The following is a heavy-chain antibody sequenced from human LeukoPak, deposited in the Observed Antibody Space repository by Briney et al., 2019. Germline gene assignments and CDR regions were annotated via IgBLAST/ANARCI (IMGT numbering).Heavy chain of an antibody. Sequence: ASVKVSCKASGYTFAGYYMHWVRQAPGQGLEWVGIINPSGGSTSYAQKFQGRVTMTRDTSTSTVYMELSSLRSEDTAVYYCARTSDSSGYYAPQHYFDYWGQGTLVTVSS. V-gene: IGHV1-46*03. J-gene: IGHJ4*02. CDR2: INPSGGST. CDR3: ARTSDSSGYYAPQHYFDY. D-gene: IGHD3-22*01. CDR1: GYTFAGYY.